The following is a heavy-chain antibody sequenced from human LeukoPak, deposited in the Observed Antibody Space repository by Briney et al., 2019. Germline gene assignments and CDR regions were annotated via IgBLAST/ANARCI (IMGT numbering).Heavy chain of an antibody. J-gene: IGHJ5*02. CDR2: IIPIFGAP. V-gene: IGHV1-69*05. CDR3: ARGRLQVALSSGHLKWLDP. CDR1: GSSFRSST. Sequence: SVKVSCKASGSSFRSSTFAWVRQAPGRGLEWMGGIIPIFGAPNYALEFQGRATITTDESISTVYMELNSLRSEDTAMYYCARGRLQVALSSGHLKWLDPWGQGSLVTVSS. D-gene: IGHD3-22*01.